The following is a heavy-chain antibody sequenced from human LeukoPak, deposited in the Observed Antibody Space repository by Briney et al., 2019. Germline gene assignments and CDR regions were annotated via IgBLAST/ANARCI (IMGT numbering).Heavy chain of an antibody. CDR3: ARVAAGIGFFQH. CDR2: IHHSGST. J-gene: IGHJ1*01. CDR1: GYSISSGYY. V-gene: IGHV4-38-2*02. D-gene: IGHD6-13*01. Sequence: SETLSLTCIVPGYSISSGYYWGWIRQPPGKGLEWIGNIHHSGSTYYNPSLKSRVTISVDTSKNQLSLKLSSVTAADTAVYYCARVAAGIGFFQHWGQGTLVTVSS.